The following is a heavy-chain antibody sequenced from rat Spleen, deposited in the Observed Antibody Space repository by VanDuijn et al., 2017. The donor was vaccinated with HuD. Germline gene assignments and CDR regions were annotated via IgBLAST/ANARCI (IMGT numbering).Heavy chain of an antibody. CDR2: ITTAGGNT. Sequence: EVRLVESGGGLVQPGRSLKLSCAVSGFIFSDYDMAWVRQAPAKGLEWVASITTAGGNTFYRDSVKGRFTISRDNAKSTLYLQMDSLRSEDTATYYCATDPSGSLYYFDYWGQGVMVTVSS. D-gene: IGHD1-4*01. J-gene: IGHJ2*01. CDR3: ATDPSGSLYYFDY. CDR1: GFIFSDYD. V-gene: IGHV5S23*01.